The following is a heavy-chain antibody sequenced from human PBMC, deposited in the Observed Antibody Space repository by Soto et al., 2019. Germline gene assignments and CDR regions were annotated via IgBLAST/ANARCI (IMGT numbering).Heavy chain of an antibody. CDR2: ISWNSGSI. V-gene: IGHV3-9*01. D-gene: IGHD2-2*01. CDR1: GFTFDDYA. J-gene: IGHJ6*03. Sequence: EVQLVESGGGLVQPGRSLRLSCAASGFTFDDYAMHWVRQAPGKGLEWVSGISWNSGSIGYADSVKGRFTISRDNAKNSPYLQMNSLRAEDTALYYCAKGSYQLLSRLPYYYHMDVWGKGTTVTVSS. CDR3: AKGSYQLLSRLPYYYHMDV.